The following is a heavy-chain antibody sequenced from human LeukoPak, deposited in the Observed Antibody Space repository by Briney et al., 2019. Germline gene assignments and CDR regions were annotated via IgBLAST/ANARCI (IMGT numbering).Heavy chain of an antibody. CDR1: GGSFSPYY. CDR3: AKFDYDSASFDY. J-gene: IGHJ4*02. D-gene: IGHD3-22*01. Sequence: SETLSLTCAVYGGSFSPYYWSWIRQPPGKGLEWIGYLYYSGSTYHNPSLNSRVTISVDTSKNQFSLKLSSVTAADTAVYYCAKFDYDSASFDYWGQGTLVTVSS. V-gene: IGHV4-59*01. CDR2: LYYSGST.